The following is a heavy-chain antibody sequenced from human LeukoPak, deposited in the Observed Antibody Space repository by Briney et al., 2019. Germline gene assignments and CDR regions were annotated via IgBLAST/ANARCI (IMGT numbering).Heavy chain of an antibody. CDR1: GFTFSSYW. CDR3: ARGGGLDV. J-gene: IGHJ6*02. CDR2: INHNGNVN. Sequence: GGSLRLSCEASGFTFSSYWMSWVRQAPGKGLEWVASINHNGNVNYYVDSVKGRFTISRDNAKNSLYLQMSNLRAEDTAVYFCARGGGLDVWGQGATVTVSS. V-gene: IGHV3-7*03. D-gene: IGHD3-16*01.